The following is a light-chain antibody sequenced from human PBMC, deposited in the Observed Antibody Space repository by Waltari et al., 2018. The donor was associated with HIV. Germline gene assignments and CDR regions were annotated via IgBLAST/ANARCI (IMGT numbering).Light chain of an antibody. CDR2: GNT. J-gene: IGLJ3*02. CDR3: QSYDSSLRGV. V-gene: IGLV1-40*01. CDR1: GSNIGAGYD. Sequence: QSVLTQPPSVSGAPGQRVTISCSGSGSNIGAGYDVHWYQQLPGSAPKLLIYGNTKRPSGVPDRFSGSKSGTSASLAITGLQAEDEADYYCQSYDSSLRGVFGGGTKLTVL.